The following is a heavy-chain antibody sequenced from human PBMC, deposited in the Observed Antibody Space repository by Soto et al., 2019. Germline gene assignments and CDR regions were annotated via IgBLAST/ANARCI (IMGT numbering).Heavy chain of an antibody. J-gene: IGHJ5*02. V-gene: IGHV3-21*01. CDR1: GFTFSSYS. CDR2: ISSSSSYI. D-gene: IGHD6-13*01. Sequence: GGSLRLSCAASGFTFSSYSMNWVRQAPGKGLEWVSSISSSSSYIYYADSVKGRFTISRDNAKNSLYLQMNSLRAEDTAVYYCARYGEAAAGTWFDPWGQGALVTVSS. CDR3: ARYGEAAAGTWFDP.